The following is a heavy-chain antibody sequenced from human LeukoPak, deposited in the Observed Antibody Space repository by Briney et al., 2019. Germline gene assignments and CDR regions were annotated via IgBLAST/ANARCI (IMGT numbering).Heavy chain of an antibody. CDR2: ISSNGGST. J-gene: IGHJ5*02. CDR1: GFTFSSYA. Sequence: RGSLRLSCAASGFTFSSYAMHWVRQAPGKGLEYVSAISSNGGSTYYANSVKGRFTISRDNSKNTLYLQMGSLRAEDMAVYYCARNRGYRFDPWGQGTLVTVSS. D-gene: IGHD5-18*01. V-gene: IGHV3-64*01. CDR3: ARNRGYRFDP.